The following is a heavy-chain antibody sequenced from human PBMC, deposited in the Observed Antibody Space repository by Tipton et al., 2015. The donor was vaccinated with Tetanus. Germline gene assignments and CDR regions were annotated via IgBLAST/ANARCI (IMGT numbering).Heavy chain of an antibody. J-gene: IGHJ6*02. D-gene: IGHD5-12*01. CDR1: GFTFSSYS. CDR2: ISSSSSYI. Sequence: SLRLSCAASGFTFSSYSMNWVRQAPGKGLEWVSSISSSSSYIYYADSVKGRFTISRDNAKNSLYLQMNSLRAEGTAVYYCARENGGYDYYYYYGMDVWGQGTTVTVSS. V-gene: IGHV3-21*01. CDR3: ARENGGYDYYYYYGMDV.